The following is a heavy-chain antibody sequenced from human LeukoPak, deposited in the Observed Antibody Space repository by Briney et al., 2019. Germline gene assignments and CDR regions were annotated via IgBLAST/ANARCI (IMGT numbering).Heavy chain of an antibody. CDR3: ASRIYGDYALFDY. V-gene: IGHV4-34*01. CDR1: GGSLSGYY. D-gene: IGHD4-17*01. Sequence: PSETLSLTCAVYGGSLSGYYWSWIRQPPGKGLEWIGEINHSGSTNYNPSLKSRVTISVDTSKNQFSLKLSSVTAADTAVYYCASRIYGDYALFDYWGQGTLVTVSS. J-gene: IGHJ4*02. CDR2: INHSGST.